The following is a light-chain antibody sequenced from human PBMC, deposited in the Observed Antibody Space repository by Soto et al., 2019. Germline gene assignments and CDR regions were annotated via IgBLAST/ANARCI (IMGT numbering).Light chain of an antibody. CDR3: QQFNVWPLT. V-gene: IGKV3-15*01. Sequence: EIVLTQSPATLSASPWERATLSCRVSQSVSNNLAWYQQKSGQAPRLLIYGASTRATGIPATFSGSGSGTEFTLTISSRQPADSAVYYCQQFNVWPLTFGGGTKVDIK. J-gene: IGKJ4*01. CDR2: GAS. CDR1: QSVSNN.